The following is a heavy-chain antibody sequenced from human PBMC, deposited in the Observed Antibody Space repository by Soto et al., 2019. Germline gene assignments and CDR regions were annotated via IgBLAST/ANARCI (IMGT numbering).Heavy chain of an antibody. J-gene: IGHJ6*03. CDR3: ARKLRVGYYYYMDV. D-gene: IGHD2-15*01. V-gene: IGHV3-23*01. Sequence: PGGSLRLSCAASGFTFSSYAMSWVRQAPGKGLEWVSAISGSGGSAYYADSVKGRFTISRDNAKNSLYLQMNSLRAEDTAVYYCARKLRVGYYYYMDVWGKGTKVTVSS. CDR2: ISGSGGSA. CDR1: GFTFSSYA.